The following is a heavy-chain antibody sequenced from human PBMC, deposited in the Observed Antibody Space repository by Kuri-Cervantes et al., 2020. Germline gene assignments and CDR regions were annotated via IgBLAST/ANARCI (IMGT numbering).Heavy chain of an antibody. CDR2: ISWNSGSI. CDR3: AKDSGYSSSWYVD. Sequence: SLKISCAASGFTFDDYALHWVRQAPGKGLEWVSGISWNSGSIGYADSVQGRFTISRDNAKNSLYLQMNSLRAEDTALYYCAKDSGYSSSWYVDWGQGTLVTVSS. CDR1: GFTFDDYA. J-gene: IGHJ4*02. D-gene: IGHD6-13*01. V-gene: IGHV3-9*01.